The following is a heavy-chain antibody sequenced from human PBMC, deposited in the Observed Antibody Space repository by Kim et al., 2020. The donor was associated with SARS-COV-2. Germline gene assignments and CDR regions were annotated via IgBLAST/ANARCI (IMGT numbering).Heavy chain of an antibody. CDR3: ASSENYYYMDV. V-gene: IGHV3-30*07. J-gene: IGHJ6*03. Sequence: ADSVKGRFTISRDNSNNTLYLQMNSLRAEDTAGYYCASSENYYYMDVWGKGTTVTVSS. D-gene: IGHD1-26*01.